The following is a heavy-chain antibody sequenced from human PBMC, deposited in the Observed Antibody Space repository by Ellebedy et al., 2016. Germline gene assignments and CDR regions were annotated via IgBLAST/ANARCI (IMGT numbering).Heavy chain of an antibody. J-gene: IGHJ5*02. CDR2: INHSGST. CDR1: GGSFSGYY. D-gene: IGHD2-2*02. CDR3: ARRDFGVPAAIGLNWFDP. V-gene: IGHV4-34*01. Sequence: SETLSLTXAVYGGSFSGYYWSWIRQPPGKGLEWIREINHSGSTNYNPSLKSRVTISVDTSKNQFSLKLSSVTAADTAVYYCARRDFGVPAAIGLNWFDPWGQGTLVTVSS.